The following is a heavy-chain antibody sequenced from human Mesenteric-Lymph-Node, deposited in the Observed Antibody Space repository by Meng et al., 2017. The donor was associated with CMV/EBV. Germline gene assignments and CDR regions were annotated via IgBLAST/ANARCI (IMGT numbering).Heavy chain of an antibody. Sequence: ETLSLTCAASGFTFSSYWMHWVRQAPGKGLVWVSRINSDGSSTSYADSVKGRFTISRDNAKNTVYLQMNSLRAEDTAVYYCAKDPDSYIATLGTTFDSWGQGTLVTVSS. V-gene: IGHV3-74*01. J-gene: IGHJ4*02. CDR1: GFTFSSYW. CDR2: INSDGSST. CDR3: AKDPDSYIATLGTTFDS. D-gene: IGHD6-13*01.